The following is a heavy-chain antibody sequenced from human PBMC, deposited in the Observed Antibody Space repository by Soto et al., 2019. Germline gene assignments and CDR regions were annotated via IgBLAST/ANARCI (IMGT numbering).Heavy chain of an antibody. CDR2: INAGNGNT. J-gene: IGHJ6*02. Sequence: ASVKVSCKASGYTFTSYGIHWVRQAPGQRLEWTGWINAGNGNTKYSEKLQGRVTMTTDTSTSTAYMELRSLRSDDTAVYYCARDPGSGYDYYYYYGMDVWGQGTTVTVSS. CDR3: ARDPGSGYDYYYYYGMDV. D-gene: IGHD5-12*01. V-gene: IGHV1-3*01. CDR1: GYTFTSYG.